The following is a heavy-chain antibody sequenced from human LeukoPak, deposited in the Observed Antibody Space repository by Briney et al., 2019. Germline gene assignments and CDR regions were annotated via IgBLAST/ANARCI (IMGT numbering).Heavy chain of an antibody. CDR2: ISSSGSTI. Sequence: GGSLRLSCAASGFTFSDYYMSWIRQAPGKGLEWVSYISSSGSTIYYADSVKGRFTISRDNAKNSLYLQMNSLRAEDTAVYYCSKAQEYSSGWYMCDYWGQGTLVTVSS. V-gene: IGHV3-11*01. CDR1: GFTFSDYY. D-gene: IGHD6-19*01. J-gene: IGHJ4*02. CDR3: SKAQEYSSGWYMCDY.